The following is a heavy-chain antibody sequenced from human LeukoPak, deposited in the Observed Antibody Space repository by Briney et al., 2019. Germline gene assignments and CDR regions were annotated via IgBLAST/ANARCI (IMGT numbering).Heavy chain of an antibody. CDR1: GFTFSSYS. J-gene: IGHJ5*02. CDR2: IWYDGSNK. V-gene: IGHV3-33*01. Sequence: GGSLRLSCAASGFTFSSYSMHWVRQAPGKGLEWVAVIWYDGSNKYYADSVKGRFTISRDNSKNTLYLQMNSLRAEDTAVYSCARGRRYCSSTSCYFWFDPWGQGTLVTVSS. D-gene: IGHD2-2*01. CDR3: ARGRRYCSSTSCYFWFDP.